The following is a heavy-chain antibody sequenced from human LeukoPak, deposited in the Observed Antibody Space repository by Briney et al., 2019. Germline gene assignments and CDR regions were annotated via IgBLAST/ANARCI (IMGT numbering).Heavy chain of an antibody. CDR1: GINLSRYA. D-gene: IGHD3-3*01. V-gene: IGHV3-23*01. CDR2: ISGSGGST. CDR3: AKTPPLRFPSYFDY. Sequence: GSLRLLWSAPGINLSRYAINWVRQAPGEGLEWVLAISGSGGSTYYADSVKGRFTISRDNSKNTLYLQMNSLRAEDTAVYYCAKTPPLRFPSYFDYWGQGTLVTVSS. J-gene: IGHJ4*02.